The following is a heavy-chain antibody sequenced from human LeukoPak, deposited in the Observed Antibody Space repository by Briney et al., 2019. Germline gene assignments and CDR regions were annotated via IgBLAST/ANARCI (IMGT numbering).Heavy chain of an antibody. Sequence: SETLSLTCTVSGGSISSYYWGWIRQPPGKGLEWIGSINYSGSTYYNPSLKSRVTILVDTSKNQFSLKLSSVTAADTAMYYCARDGRYYDPGGPFDYWGQGTLVTVSS. CDR1: GGSISSYY. J-gene: IGHJ4*02. CDR2: INYSGST. D-gene: IGHD3-9*01. CDR3: ARDGRYYDPGGPFDY. V-gene: IGHV4-39*07.